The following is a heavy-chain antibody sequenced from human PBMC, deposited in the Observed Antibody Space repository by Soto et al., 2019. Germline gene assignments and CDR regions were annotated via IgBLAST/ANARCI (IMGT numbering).Heavy chain of an antibody. V-gene: IGHV3-23*01. D-gene: IGHD3-16*02. CDR1: GFTFSSYA. J-gene: IGHJ4*02. CDR2: ISGSGGST. Sequence: GRSLSLSCAASGFTFSSYAMSWVRQAPGKGLEWVSAISGSGGSTYYADSVKGRFTFSRDNSKNTLYLQMNSLRAEDTAVYYCAKDHPPSSWGSYRPQYYFDYWGQGTLVTVS. CDR3: AKDHPPSSWGSYRPQYYFDY.